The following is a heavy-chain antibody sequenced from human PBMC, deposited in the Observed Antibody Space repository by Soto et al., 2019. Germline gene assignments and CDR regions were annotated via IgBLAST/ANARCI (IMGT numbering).Heavy chain of an antibody. V-gene: IGHV3-33*01. D-gene: IGHD2-2*01. CDR1: GLTFSSYG. Sequence: PGGSLRLSCAASGLTFSSYGMHWVRQAPGKXLEWVAVIWYDGSNKYYADSVKGRFTISRDNSKNTLYLQMNSLRAEDTAVYYCARDCLGYCSSTSPVGMDVWGQGTTVTVSS. CDR2: IWYDGSNK. CDR3: ARDCLGYCSSTSPVGMDV. J-gene: IGHJ6*02.